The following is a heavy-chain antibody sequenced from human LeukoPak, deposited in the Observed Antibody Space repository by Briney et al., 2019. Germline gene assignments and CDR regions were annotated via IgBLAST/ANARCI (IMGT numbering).Heavy chain of an antibody. V-gene: IGHV3-23*01. CDR2: ISDRGATT. J-gene: IGHJ4*02. D-gene: IGHD3-22*01. CDR1: GFTFSSYA. Sequence: PGGSLRPSCAASGFTFSSYAMSWVRQAPGKGLEWVSGISDRGATTGYADSVKGRCTISRDNSKNTLYLQMNSLRAEDTAVYYCAKERYYYDSSGGDYWGQGTLVTVSS. CDR3: AKERYYYDSSGGDY.